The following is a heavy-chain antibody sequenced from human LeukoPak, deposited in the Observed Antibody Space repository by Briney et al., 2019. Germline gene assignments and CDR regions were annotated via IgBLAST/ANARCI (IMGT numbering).Heavy chain of an antibody. J-gene: IGHJ3*02. CDR1: GGSISSGDYY. Sequence: SQTLSLTCTVSGGSISSGDYYWSWLRQPPGTGREWIGYIYYSGSTYYNPSLKSRVTISVDTSKNQFSLKLSSVTAADTAVYYCAREPDYYDSSGYYRDAFDIWGQGTMVTASS. V-gene: IGHV4-30-4*08. D-gene: IGHD3-22*01. CDR2: IYYSGST. CDR3: AREPDYYDSSGYYRDAFDI.